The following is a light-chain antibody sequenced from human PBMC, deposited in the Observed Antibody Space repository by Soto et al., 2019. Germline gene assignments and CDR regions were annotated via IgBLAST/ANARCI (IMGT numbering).Light chain of an antibody. CDR3: QKYNSAPFT. CDR2: AAS. J-gene: IGKJ3*01. CDR1: QGINNY. V-gene: IGKV1-27*01. Sequence: DIQMTQSPSSLSASVGDRVTITCRASQGINNYLAWFQQKPGRVPKLLIYAASTLLSGLPSRFSGRGSGTDFTLTITSLQPEDVASYYCQKYNSAPFTFGPGTKVDIK.